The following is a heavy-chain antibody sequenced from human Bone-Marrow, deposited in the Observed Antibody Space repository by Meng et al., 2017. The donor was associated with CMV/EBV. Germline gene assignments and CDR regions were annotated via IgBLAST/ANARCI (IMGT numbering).Heavy chain of an antibody. V-gene: IGHV6-1*01. CDR1: GDSVSSNSAA. J-gene: IGHJ4*01. Sequence: GDSVSSNSAAWNWIRQSPSRGLEWLGRTYYRSKWYNDYAVSVKSRITINPDTSKNQFSLQLNSVTPEDTAVYFCAKDQYSYPRTTGLWGHGTLVTVSS. D-gene: IGHD5-18*01. CDR2: TYYRSKWYN. CDR3: AKDQYSYPRTTGL.